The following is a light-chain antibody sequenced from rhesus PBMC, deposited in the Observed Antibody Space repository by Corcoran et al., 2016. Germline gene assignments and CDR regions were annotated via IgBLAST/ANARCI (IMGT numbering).Light chain of an antibody. V-gene: IGKV1-21*01. CDR2: RAS. CDR1: QDISTW. CDR3: QQYITASRT. J-gene: IGKJ1*01. Sequence: DIQMTQSPSSLSASVGDRVTLTCRTSQDISTWLAWYQQKPGKAPGLLIFRASSLKSGVPSRFRGSGSGTDFTRTITSLQPEDFATYYCQQYITASRTFGPGTKVEIK.